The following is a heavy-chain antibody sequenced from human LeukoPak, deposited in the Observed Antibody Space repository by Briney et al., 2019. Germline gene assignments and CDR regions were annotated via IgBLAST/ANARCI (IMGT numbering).Heavy chain of an antibody. J-gene: IGHJ6*02. CDR2: ISSSGSTI. CDR1: GFTFSSYA. CDR3: AREVPYYGMDV. V-gene: IGHV3-48*03. Sequence: GASLRLSCAASGFTFSSYAMSWVRQAPGKGLEWVSYISSSGSTIYYADSVKGRFTISRDNAKNSLYLQMNSLRAEDTAVYHCAREVPYYGMDVWGQGTTVTVSS.